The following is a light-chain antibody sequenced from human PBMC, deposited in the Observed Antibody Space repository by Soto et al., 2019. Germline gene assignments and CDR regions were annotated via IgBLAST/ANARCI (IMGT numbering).Light chain of an antibody. V-gene: IGLV2-23*02. CDR1: SSDVGSYNI. Sequence: QSALTQPASVSGSPGQSITISCTGTSSDVGSYNIVSWYQQHPGKAPKLMIYEVSKRPSGVSNRFSGSKSGNTASLTISGLQAEDEADYYCCSYAGTNTLLFGGWTKLTVL. CDR2: EVS. CDR3: CSYAGTNTLL. J-gene: IGLJ2*01.